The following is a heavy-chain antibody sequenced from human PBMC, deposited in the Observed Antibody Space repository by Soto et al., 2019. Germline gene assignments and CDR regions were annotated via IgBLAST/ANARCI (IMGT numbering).Heavy chain of an antibody. J-gene: IGHJ5*02. CDR3: ARDSGYDILTGYYPLDP. D-gene: IGHD3-9*01. Sequence: SETLSLTCTVSGVSISSYYWSWIRQPPGKGLEWIGYIYYSGSTNYNPSLKSRVTISVDTSKNQFSLKLSSVTAADTAVYYCARDSGYDILTGYYPLDPWGQGTLVTVS. CDR1: GVSISSYY. CDR2: IYYSGST. V-gene: IGHV4-59*01.